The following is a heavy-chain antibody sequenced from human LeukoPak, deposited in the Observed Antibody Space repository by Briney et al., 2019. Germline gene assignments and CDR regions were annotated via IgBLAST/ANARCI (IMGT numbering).Heavy chain of an antibody. CDR1: GYSFTSYW. V-gene: IGHV5-51*01. CDR3: AGQTGVFRDAFDI. D-gene: IGHD3-3*01. CDR2: IYSGDSDI. Sequence: GESLKISCKGSGYSFTSYWIGWVRQMPGKGLEWMGIIYSGDSDIRYSPSFQGQVTISADKSISIAYLQWSSLKASDTAMYYCAGQTGVFRDAFDIWGQGTMVTVSS. J-gene: IGHJ3*02.